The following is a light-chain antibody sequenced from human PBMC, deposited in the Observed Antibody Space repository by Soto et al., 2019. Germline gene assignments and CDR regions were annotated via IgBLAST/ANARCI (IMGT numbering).Light chain of an antibody. CDR1: QSVGTF. V-gene: IGKV3-15*01. CDR3: QQYNNWPTGT. CDR2: GAS. J-gene: IGKJ1*01. Sequence: IVLTQSPATLSLSPGERATLSCRASQSVGTFLAWYQQKPGQAPRLLIYGASTRATGIPARFSGSGSGTEFTLTISSLQSEDFAVYYCQQYNNWPTGTFGQGTKVDIK.